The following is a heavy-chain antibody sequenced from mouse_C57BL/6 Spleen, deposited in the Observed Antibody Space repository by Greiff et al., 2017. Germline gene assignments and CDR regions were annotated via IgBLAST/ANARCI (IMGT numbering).Heavy chain of an antibody. CDR3: TRHTTVDWYFDV. D-gene: IGHD1-1*01. Sequence: EVQLQQSGGGLVQPGGSMKLSCAASGFTFSDAWMDWVRQSPEKGLEWVAEIRNKANNHATYYAESVKGRFTISRDDSKSSVYLQMNSLRAEDTGMYYCTRHTTVDWYFDVWGTGTTVTVSS. CDR1: GFTFSDAW. J-gene: IGHJ1*03. V-gene: IGHV6-6*01. CDR2: IRNKANNHAT.